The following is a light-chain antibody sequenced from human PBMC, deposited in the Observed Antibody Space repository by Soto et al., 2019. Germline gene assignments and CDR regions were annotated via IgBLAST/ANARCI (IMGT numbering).Light chain of an antibody. J-gene: IGKJ4*01. CDR3: QHRASWPLT. CDR1: QNVSSY. V-gene: IGKV3-11*01. Sequence: EIVLTQSPATLSLSPGERATLSCRASQNVSSYLAWYQQKPGQPPRLLIYDASNRATGIPPRFSGSGSGTEFTLTISSLEPEDFAVYYCQHRASWPLTFGGGTKVEIK. CDR2: DAS.